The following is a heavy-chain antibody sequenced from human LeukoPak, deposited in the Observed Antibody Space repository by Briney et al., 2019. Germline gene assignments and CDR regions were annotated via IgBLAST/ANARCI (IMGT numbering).Heavy chain of an antibody. J-gene: IGHJ6*03. D-gene: IGHD3-22*01. CDR3: ARLKFYDSTGYSPGHYMDV. Sequence: SETLSLTCTVSGGPIYSYYWSWIRQTAGKGLGWIGRLYPGVSTNYNPSLKSRVTMSVDTSKNQFALKLSAVTAADTAVYYCARLKFYDSTGYSPGHYMDVWGKGTTVTVSS. CDR1: GGPIYSYY. V-gene: IGHV4-4*07. CDR2: LYPGVST.